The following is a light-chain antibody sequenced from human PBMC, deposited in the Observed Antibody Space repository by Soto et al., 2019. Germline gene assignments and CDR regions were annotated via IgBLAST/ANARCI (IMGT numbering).Light chain of an antibody. CDR1: QSVSSY. CDR2: DAS. V-gene: IGKV3-11*01. J-gene: IGKJ4*01. Sequence: IVLTQSPSTLYLSPGERATLSCRASQSVSSYLAWYQQKPGQAPRLLIYDASNRATGIPARFSGSGSGTDFTLTISSLEPEDFAVYYCQQRSNWPLTFGGGTKVDIK. CDR3: QQRSNWPLT.